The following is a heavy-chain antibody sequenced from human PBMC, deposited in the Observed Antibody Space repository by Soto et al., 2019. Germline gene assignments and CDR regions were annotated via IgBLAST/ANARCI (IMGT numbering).Heavy chain of an antibody. Sequence: QVQLVESGGGVVQPGRSLRLSCAASGFTFSSYAMHWVRQAPGKGLEWVAVISYDGSNKCYADSVKGRFTISRDNSKNTLYLQMNSLRAEDTAVYYCARDFVDTAVNYYYYYGMDVWGQGTTVTVSS. V-gene: IGHV3-30-3*01. CDR2: ISYDGSNK. CDR3: ARDFVDTAVNYYYYYGMDV. CDR1: GFTFSSYA. D-gene: IGHD5-18*01. J-gene: IGHJ6*02.